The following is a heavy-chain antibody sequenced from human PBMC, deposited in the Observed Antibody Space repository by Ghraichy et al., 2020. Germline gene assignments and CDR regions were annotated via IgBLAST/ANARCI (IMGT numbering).Heavy chain of an antibody. CDR3: ARDLLAALKVYYYYGMDV. D-gene: IGHD6-13*01. Sequence: GGSLRLSCAASGVTFSTYWMSWVRQAPGKGLEWVANIKQDGSEKYYVDSVKGRFTISRDNAKKLVYLQMNSLRAEDTAVYYCARDLLAALKVYYYYGMDVWGPGTTVTVSS. CDR1: GVTFSTYW. CDR2: IKQDGSEK. J-gene: IGHJ6*02. V-gene: IGHV3-7*03.